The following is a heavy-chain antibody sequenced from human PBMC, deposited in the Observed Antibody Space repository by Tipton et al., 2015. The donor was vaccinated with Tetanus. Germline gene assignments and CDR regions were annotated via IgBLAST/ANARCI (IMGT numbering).Heavy chain of an antibody. Sequence: TLSLTCTVSGGSISTYHWAWIRQPPGKGLEWVGSIYYGGSTYFNPSLKSRVTISVDTSKNQFSLKLSSVTAADTAVYYCARGGIAAAGGGLDYWGQGTLVTVSS. V-gene: IGHV4-39*07. CDR2: IYYGGST. D-gene: IGHD6-13*01. J-gene: IGHJ4*02. CDR1: GGSISTYH. CDR3: ARGGIAAAGGGLDY.